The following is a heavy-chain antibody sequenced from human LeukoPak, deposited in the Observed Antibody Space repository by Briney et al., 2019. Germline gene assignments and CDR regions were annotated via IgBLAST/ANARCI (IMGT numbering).Heavy chain of an antibody. V-gene: IGHV3-43D*03. CDR3: AKSYSSSWYAQWGYFDY. Sequence: GGSLRLSCAASGFTSDDYAMHWVRQAPGKGLEWVSLISWDGGSTYYADSVKGRFTISRDNSKNSLYLQMNSLRAEDTALYYCAKSYSSSWYAQWGYFDYWGQGTLVTVSS. CDR2: ISWDGGST. J-gene: IGHJ4*02. D-gene: IGHD6-13*01. CDR1: GFTSDDYA.